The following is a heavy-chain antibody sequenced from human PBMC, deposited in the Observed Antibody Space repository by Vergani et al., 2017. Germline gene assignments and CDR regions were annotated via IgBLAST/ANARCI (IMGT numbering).Heavy chain of an antibody. Sequence: VQLVESGGGLVQPGGSLRLSCAASGFTFSSYAMSWVRQPPGKGLEWIGEINHSGSTNYNPSLKSRVTISVDTSKNQFSLKLSSVTAADTAVYYCARGLSGGYDYYYGMDVWGQGTTDTVSS. J-gene: IGHJ6*02. V-gene: IGHV4-34*01. D-gene: IGHD5-12*01. CDR3: ARGLSGGYDYYYGMDV. CDR1: GFTFSSYA. CDR2: INHSGST.